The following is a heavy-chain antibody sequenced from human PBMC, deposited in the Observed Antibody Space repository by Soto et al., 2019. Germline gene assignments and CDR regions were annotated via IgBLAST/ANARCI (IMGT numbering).Heavy chain of an antibody. D-gene: IGHD6-13*01. CDR3: ARRPPIAGWAFDI. CDR1: GFTFSSYA. J-gene: IGHJ3*02. V-gene: IGHV3-30-3*01. Sequence: VQLLESGGGLVQPGGSLRLSCAASGFTFSSYAMHWVRQAPGKGLEWVAVISYDGSNKYYADSVKGRFTISRDNSKNTLYLQMNSLRAEDTAVYYCARRPPIAGWAFDIWGQGTMVTVSS. CDR2: ISYDGSNK.